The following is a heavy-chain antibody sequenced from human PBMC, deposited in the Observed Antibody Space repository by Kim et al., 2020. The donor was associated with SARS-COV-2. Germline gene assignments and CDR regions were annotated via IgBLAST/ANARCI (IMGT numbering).Heavy chain of an antibody. V-gene: IGHV3-23*01. D-gene: IGHD3-22*01. CDR3: AKGGSGGYYYLLDS. CDR1: GFTFSSYA. Sequence: GGSLRLSCAASGFTFSSYAMSWVRQVPGKGLEWVSAISGGGGSTYYADSAKGRFTISRDNSKNTLYLQMNSLRAEDTAVHYCAKGGSGGYYYLLDSWGQGTLVTVSS. CDR2: ISGGGGST. J-gene: IGHJ4*02.